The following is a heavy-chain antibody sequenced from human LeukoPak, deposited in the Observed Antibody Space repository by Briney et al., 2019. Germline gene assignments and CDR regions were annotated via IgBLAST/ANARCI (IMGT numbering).Heavy chain of an antibody. Sequence: ASVKVSCKVSGYTLSELSMHWVRQAPGKGLEWMGGFDPKDGEPIYAQKFQGRVTMTEDTSTDTAYMELSSQRSEDTAVYFCATWGIWNNSSGRFYFDHWGQGTLVTVSS. J-gene: IGHJ4*02. D-gene: IGHD6-25*01. CDR2: FDPKDGEP. CDR3: ATWGIWNNSSGRFYFDH. V-gene: IGHV1-24*01. CDR1: GYTLSELS.